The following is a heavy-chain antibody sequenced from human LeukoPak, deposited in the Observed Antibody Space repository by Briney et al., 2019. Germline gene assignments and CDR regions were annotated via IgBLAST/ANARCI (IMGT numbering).Heavy chain of an antibody. CDR3: ARLSGYSSWYHYFDY. D-gene: IGHD6-13*01. V-gene: IGHV1-2*02. Sequence: ASVKVSCKASGYTFTGYYMHWVRQAPGQGLEWMGWINPNSGGTNYAQKFQGRVTMTRDKSINTAYLQWSSLKASDAAMYYCARLSGYSSWYHYFDYWGQGTLVTVSS. CDR2: INPNSGGT. CDR1: GYTFTGYY. J-gene: IGHJ4*02.